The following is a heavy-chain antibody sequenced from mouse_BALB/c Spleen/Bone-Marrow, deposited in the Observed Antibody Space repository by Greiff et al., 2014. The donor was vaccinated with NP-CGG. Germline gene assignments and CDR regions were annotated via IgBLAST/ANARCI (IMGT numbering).Heavy chain of an antibody. CDR2: IWSGGST. D-gene: IGHD1-3*01. V-gene: IGHV2-2*02. CDR1: GFSLTSYG. CDR3: ARESFAY. Sequence: QVQLQQSGPGLVRPSQSLSITCTVSGFSLTSYGVHWVRQSPGKGLEWLGVIWSGGSTDYNAAFISRLSISKDNSKSQVFFKMNSLQANDTAIYYCARESFAYWGQGTLVTVSA. J-gene: IGHJ3*01.